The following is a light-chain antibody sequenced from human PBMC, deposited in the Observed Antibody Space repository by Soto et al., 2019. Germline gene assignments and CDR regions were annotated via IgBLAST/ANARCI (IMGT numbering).Light chain of an antibody. V-gene: IGLV2-14*01. J-gene: IGLJ2*01. CDR3: SPYTRSSTLYVV. CDR2: DVS. Sequence: QSALTQPASVSGSPGQSITISCTGTSSDVGGYNYVSWYQQHPGKAPKLMIYDVSNRPSGVSNRFSGSKSGNTASLTISGLQAEDEADYYCSPYTRSSTLYVVFGGGTKLTVL. CDR1: SSDVGGYNY.